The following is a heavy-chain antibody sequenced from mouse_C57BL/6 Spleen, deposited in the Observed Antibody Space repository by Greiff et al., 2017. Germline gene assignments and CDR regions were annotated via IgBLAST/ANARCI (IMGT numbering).Heavy chain of an antibody. CDR2: ISSGSSTN. J-gene: IGHJ4*01. CDR1: GFTFSDYG. CDR3: AEGEHYCGSSPCYAMDY. V-gene: IGHV5-17*01. D-gene: IGHD1-1*01. Sequence: EVQRVESGGGLVKPGGSLKLSCAASGFTFSDYGMHWVRQAPEKGLEWVAYISSGSSTNYYADTVKGRFTISRDNAKNTLFLQMTSLRSEDTAIYYCAEGEHYCGSSPCYAMDYWGQGTSVTVSS.